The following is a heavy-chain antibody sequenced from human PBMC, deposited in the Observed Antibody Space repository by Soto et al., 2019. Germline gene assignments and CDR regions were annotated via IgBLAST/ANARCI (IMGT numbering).Heavy chain of an antibody. CDR1: GGSFSGYY. CDR2: INHSGST. D-gene: IGHD6-6*01. CDR3: ASLAGDSSPSGYWGQAPLVTVPQVSPAYMELRSLRSDDTAVYYCARLSSGPLHFDY. V-gene: IGHV4-34*01. Sequence: SETLSLTCAVYGGSFSGYYWSWIRQPPGKGLEWIGEINHSGSTNYNPSLNSRVTIPLDTSNNQFPLKLSSVTAPATAVYYCASLAGDSSPSGYWGQAPLVTVPQVSPAYMELRSLRSDDTAVYYCARLSSGPLHFDYWGQGTLATVSS. J-gene: IGHJ4*02.